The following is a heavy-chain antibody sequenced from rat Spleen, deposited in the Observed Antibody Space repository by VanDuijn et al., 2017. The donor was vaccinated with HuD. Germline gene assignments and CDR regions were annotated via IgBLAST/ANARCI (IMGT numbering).Heavy chain of an antibody. CDR1: GFSLTSYG. V-gene: IGHV2-16*01. Sequence: QVQLKESGPGLVQPSQTLSLTCTVSGFSLTSYGVSWVRQPPGKGLEWIGAIWSGGNTDYNSALKSRLSIRRDTSKSQVYLKTNSIQTEDTAMYLCARYDYWGQGVMVTVSS. CDR2: IWSGGNT. J-gene: IGHJ2*01. CDR3: ARYDY.